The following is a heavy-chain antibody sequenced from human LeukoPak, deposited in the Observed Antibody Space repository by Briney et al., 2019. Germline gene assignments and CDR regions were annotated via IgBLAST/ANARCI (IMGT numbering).Heavy chain of an antibody. D-gene: IGHD4-17*01. Sequence: ASVKVSCKASGGTFSSYAISWGRQAPGQGLEWMGRIIPIFGTANYAQKFQRRVTITTDESTSPAYMELSSLRSEDTAVYYCARAGTVTDEDAFDIWGQGTMVTVSS. CDR1: GGTFSSYA. CDR3: ARAGTVTDEDAFDI. J-gene: IGHJ3*02. V-gene: IGHV1-69*05. CDR2: IIPIFGTA.